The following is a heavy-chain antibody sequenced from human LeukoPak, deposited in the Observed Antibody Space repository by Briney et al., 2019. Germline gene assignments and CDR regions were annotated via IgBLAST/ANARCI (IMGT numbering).Heavy chain of an antibody. Sequence: ASVKVSCKASGYTFTGYYMHWVRQAPGQGLEWMGWINPNSGGTNYAQKFQGRVTMTRDTSISTAYMELSRLRSDDTAVYYCARGGLLRYFDWLLAYWGQGTLVTVSS. CDR1: GYTFTGYY. CDR3: ARGGLLRYFDWLLAY. J-gene: IGHJ4*02. D-gene: IGHD3-9*01. V-gene: IGHV1-2*02. CDR2: INPNSGGT.